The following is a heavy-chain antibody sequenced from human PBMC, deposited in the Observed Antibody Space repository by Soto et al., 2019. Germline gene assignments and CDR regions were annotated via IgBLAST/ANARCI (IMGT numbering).Heavy chain of an antibody. V-gene: IGHV3-30-3*01. CDR3: ATYDSSGYYGKFVDY. J-gene: IGHJ4*02. D-gene: IGHD3-22*01. Sequence: RLSCAASGFTFSSYAMHWVRQAPGKGLEWVAVISYDGSNKYYADSVKGRFTISRDNSKNTLYLQMNSLRAEDTAVYYCATYDSSGYYGKFVDYWGQGTLVTVSS. CDR1: GFTFSSYA. CDR2: ISYDGSNK.